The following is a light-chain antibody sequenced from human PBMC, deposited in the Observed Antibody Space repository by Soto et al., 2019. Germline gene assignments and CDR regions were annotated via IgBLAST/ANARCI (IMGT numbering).Light chain of an antibody. CDR2: GAS. V-gene: IGKV3-20*01. CDR1: QSVSSN. Sequence: EIVLTQSPATLSLSPGERATLSCRASQSVSSNLAWYQQKPGQAPRLLIYGASSRATGIPDRFSGSGSGTDFTLTISRLEPEDFAVYYCQLYDTSPRPFGHGTKVDIK. CDR3: QLYDTSPRP. J-gene: IGKJ1*01.